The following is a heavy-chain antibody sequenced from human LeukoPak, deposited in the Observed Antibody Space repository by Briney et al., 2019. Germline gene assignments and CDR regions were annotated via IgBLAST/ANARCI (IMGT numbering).Heavy chain of an antibody. V-gene: IGHV4-34*01. J-gene: IGHJ6*03. D-gene: IGHD4-17*01. CDR3: ATIFGDYDEAPSVPMDV. CDR1: GGSFSGYY. Sequence: PSETLSLTCAVYGGSFSGYYWSWIRQPPGKGLEWIGEINHSGSTNYNPSLKSRVTISVDTSKNQFSLNLTSVTAADTAVYFCATIFGDYDEAPSVPMDVWDKGTTVTVSS. CDR2: INHSGST.